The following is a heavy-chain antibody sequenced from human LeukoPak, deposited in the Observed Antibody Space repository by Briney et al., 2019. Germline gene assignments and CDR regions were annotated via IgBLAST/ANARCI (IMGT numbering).Heavy chain of an antibody. J-gene: IGHJ4*02. D-gene: IGHD6-13*01. CDR2: SRNRADSYTA. Sequence: GGSLRLSCAASGFTFSDSFMSWVRQAPGKGLEWVGRSRNRADSYTAEYAASVKGRFTISRDESKNSLYLQISSLETEDAAVYYCATSSWYRLAYWGQGSLVTVSS. V-gene: IGHV3-72*01. CDR3: ATSSWYRLAY. CDR1: GFTFSDSF.